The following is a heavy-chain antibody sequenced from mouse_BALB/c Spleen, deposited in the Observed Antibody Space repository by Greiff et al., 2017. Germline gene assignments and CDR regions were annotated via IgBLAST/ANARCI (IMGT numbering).Heavy chain of an antibody. V-gene: IGHV5-17*02. J-gene: IGHJ4*01. Sequence: EVKLVESGGGLVQPGGSRKLSCAASGFTFSSFGMHWVRQAPEKGLEWVAYISSGSSTIYYADTVKGRFTISRDNPKNTLFLQMTSLRSEDTAMYYCARRREDYAMDYWGQGTSVTVSS. CDR2: ISSGSSTI. CDR3: ARRREDYAMDY. CDR1: GFTFSSFG.